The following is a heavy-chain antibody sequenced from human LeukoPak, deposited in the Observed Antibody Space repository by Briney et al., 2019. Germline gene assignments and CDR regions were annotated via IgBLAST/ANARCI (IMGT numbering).Heavy chain of an antibody. D-gene: IGHD1-7*01. CDR3: ARDHGITGTTIYPL. CDR2: ISSSGSTI. Sequence: GGSLRLSCAASGFTFSSCEMNWVRQAPGKGLEWVSYISSSGSTIYYADSVKGRFTISRDNAKNSLYLQMNSLRAEDTAVYYCARDHGITGTTIYPLWGQGTLVTVSS. CDR1: GFTFSSCE. V-gene: IGHV3-48*03. J-gene: IGHJ4*02.